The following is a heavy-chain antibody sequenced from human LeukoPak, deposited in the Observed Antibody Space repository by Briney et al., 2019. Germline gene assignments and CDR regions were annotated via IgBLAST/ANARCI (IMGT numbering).Heavy chain of an antibody. CDR1: GYTFSAYY. CDR2: INPNSGGT. J-gene: IGHJ4*02. V-gene: IGHV1-2*04. Sequence: ASVKVSCKASGYTFSAYYIQWVRQAPGQGLEWMGWINPNSGGTNYAQKFQGWVTMTTDTSTSTAYMGLRRLRSDDTAVYYCARLAGSGSYSNFDYWGQGTLVTVSS. D-gene: IGHD1-26*01. CDR3: ARLAGSGSYSNFDY.